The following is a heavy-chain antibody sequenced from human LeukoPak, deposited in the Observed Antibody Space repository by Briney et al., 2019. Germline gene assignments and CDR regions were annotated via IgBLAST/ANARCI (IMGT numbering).Heavy chain of an antibody. D-gene: IGHD6-19*01. V-gene: IGHV4-59*01. CDR1: GGSISSYY. CDR3: AREAVSGWYDYFDY. CDR2: IYYSGST. Sequence: ETLSLTCTVSGGSISSYYWSWIRQPPGKGLEWIGYIYYSGSTNYNPSLKSRVTISVDTSKNQFSLKLTSVTAADTAVYYCAREAVSGWYDYFDYWGQGTLVTVSS. J-gene: IGHJ4*02.